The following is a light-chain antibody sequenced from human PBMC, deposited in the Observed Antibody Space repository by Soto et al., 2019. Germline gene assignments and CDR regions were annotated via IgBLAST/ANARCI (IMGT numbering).Light chain of an antibody. CDR2: DAS. J-gene: IGKJ5*01. CDR1: QGIGSA. Sequence: AIQLTQSPSSLSASVGDSVTITCRASQGIGSALAWYQQKPGKPPKLLIYDASTLESGVPSRFSGSRSGTDFTLTISSLQPEDFATYYCQQFNDDYLSITFGQGTRLEIK. CDR3: QQFNDDYLSIT. V-gene: IGKV1D-13*01.